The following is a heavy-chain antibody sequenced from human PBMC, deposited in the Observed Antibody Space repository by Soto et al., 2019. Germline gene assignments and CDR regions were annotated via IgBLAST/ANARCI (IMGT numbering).Heavy chain of an antibody. J-gene: IGHJ4*02. CDR2: ISGSGGST. CDR3: AKDALDYGDYGGTGGIFDY. D-gene: IGHD4-17*01. Sequence: GGSLRLSCAASGFTFNNYAMSWVRQAPGKGLEWVSAISGSGGSTKYADSVKGRFTISRDNFKNTLYLQMNSLRAEDTAIYYCAKDALDYGDYGGTGGIFDYWGQGTLVTVS. CDR1: GFTFNNYA. V-gene: IGHV3-23*01.